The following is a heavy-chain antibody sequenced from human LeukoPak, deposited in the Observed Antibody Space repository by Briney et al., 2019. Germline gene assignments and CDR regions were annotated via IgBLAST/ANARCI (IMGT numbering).Heavy chain of an antibody. CDR2: ISAYNGNT. V-gene: IGHV1-18*01. D-gene: IGHD3-10*01. J-gene: IGHJ4*02. Sequence: ASVKVSCKASGYTFTSYGISWVRQAPGQGLEWMGWISAYNGNTNYAQKLQGRVTMTTDTSTSTAYMELRSLRSDDTAVYYCARAPWVNGSGSPPLYWGQGTLVTVSS. CDR1: GYTFTSYG. CDR3: ARAPWVNGSGSPPLY.